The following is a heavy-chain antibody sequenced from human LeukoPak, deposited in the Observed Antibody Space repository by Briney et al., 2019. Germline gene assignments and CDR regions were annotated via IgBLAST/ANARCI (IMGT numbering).Heavy chain of an antibody. CDR2: ISSTGTYK. CDR3: ARGGPGNYYYYMDV. CDR1: GFTFTSYT. J-gene: IGHJ6*03. Sequence: GGSLRLSCAASGFTFTSYTMNWVRQAPGKGLGWVSSISSTGTYKYYADSVKGRFTISRDNAKNSLHLQMNSLRAEDTAVYYCARGGPGNYYYYMDVWGKGTTVTVSS. V-gene: IGHV3-21*01. D-gene: IGHD3-10*01.